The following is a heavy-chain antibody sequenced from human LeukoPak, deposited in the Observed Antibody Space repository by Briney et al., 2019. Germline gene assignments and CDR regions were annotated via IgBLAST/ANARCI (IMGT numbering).Heavy chain of an antibody. D-gene: IGHD6-13*01. V-gene: IGHV3-21*01. Sequence: GRSLRLSCAASGLMFSSYSMNWVRQAPGKGLEWLSSISSSSIYIYYADSVKGRFTISRDNAKNSLYLQMNSMRAEDTAVYYCARDWPTIAAAGTIPEYFQHWGQGTLVTVSS. CDR1: GLMFSSYS. J-gene: IGHJ1*01. CDR3: ARDWPTIAAAGTIPEYFQH. CDR2: ISSSSIYI.